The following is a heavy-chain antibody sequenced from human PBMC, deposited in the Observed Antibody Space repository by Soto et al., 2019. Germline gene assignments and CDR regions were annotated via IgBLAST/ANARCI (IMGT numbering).Heavy chain of an antibody. D-gene: IGHD2-2*01. CDR1: GYTFTGYY. Sequence: ASVKVSWKASGYTFTGYYMQWVRQAPGQGLEWMGWLNPNSGGTNYAQKFQGRVTMTRVTSISTAYMELRRLRSDDTAVYSCARGISPKYCSGTTCYALGAFDIWGQGTMVTVSS. V-gene: IGHV1-2*02. CDR2: LNPNSGGT. CDR3: ARGISPKYCSGTTCYALGAFDI. J-gene: IGHJ3*02.